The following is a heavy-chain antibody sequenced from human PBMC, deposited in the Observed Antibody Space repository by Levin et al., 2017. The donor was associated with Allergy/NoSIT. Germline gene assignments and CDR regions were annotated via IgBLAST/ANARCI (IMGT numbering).Heavy chain of an antibody. D-gene: IGHD1-26*01. CDR3: AKSQGLSGRSFGD. CDR2: ISDSGAHT. V-gene: IGHV3-23*01. CDR1: GFALSGFA. J-gene: IGHJ4*02. Sequence: GGSLRLSCAASGFALSGFAMSWVRQAPGQGLGWVSAISDSGAHTYYADSVRGRFTISRDNSRNTLFLQMNTLGAEATAVYYCAKSQGLSGRSFGDWGQGTLVTVSS.